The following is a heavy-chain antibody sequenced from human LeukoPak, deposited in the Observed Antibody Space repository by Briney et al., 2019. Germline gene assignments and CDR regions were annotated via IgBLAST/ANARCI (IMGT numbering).Heavy chain of an antibody. J-gene: IGHJ5*02. CDR3: ARSIGYCSSTSCYVGWFDP. CDR2: IYYSGST. V-gene: IGHV4-39*01. D-gene: IGHD2-2*01. CDR1: GGSISSSSYY. Sequence: SETLSLTCTVSGGSISSSSYYWGWIRQPPGKGLEWIGSIYYSGSTYYNPSLKSRVTISVDTSKNQFSLKLSSVTAADTAMYYCARSIGYCSSTSCYVGWFDPWGQGTLVTVSS.